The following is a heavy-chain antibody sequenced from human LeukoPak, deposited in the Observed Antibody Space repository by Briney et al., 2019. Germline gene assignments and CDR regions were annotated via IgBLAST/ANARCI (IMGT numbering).Heavy chain of an antibody. Sequence: PGGSLRLSCAASGLTFSSYAMSWVRQAPGKGLEWVSAISGSGGSTYYADSVKGRFTISRDNSKNTLYLQMNSLGAEDTAVYYCAKDGVRIAASGLLDNWGQGTLVTVSS. CDR2: ISGSGGST. V-gene: IGHV3-23*01. D-gene: IGHD6-13*01. J-gene: IGHJ4*02. CDR3: AKDGVRIAASGLLDN. CDR1: GLTFSSYA.